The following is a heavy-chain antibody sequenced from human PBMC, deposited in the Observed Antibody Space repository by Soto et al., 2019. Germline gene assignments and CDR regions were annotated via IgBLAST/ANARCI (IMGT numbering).Heavy chain of an antibody. CDR3: ARGYCSGGSCYRPFDY. Sequence: QVQLVQSGAEVKKPGSSVKVSCKASGGTFSSYAISWVRQAPGQGLEWMGGIIPIFGKANYAQKFQGRVTITEDESTSTAYMELSSLRSEDTAVYYCARGYCSGGSCYRPFDYWGQGTLVTVSS. J-gene: IGHJ4*02. V-gene: IGHV1-69*01. CDR1: GGTFSSYA. D-gene: IGHD2-15*01. CDR2: IIPIFGKA.